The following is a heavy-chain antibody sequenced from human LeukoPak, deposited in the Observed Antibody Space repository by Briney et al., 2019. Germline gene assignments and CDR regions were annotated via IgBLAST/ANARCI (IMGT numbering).Heavy chain of an antibody. J-gene: IGHJ6*03. D-gene: IGHD5-18*01. CDR1: GGTFSSYA. Sequence: ASVKVSCKASGGTFSSYAISWVRQAPGQGLEWLGGIIPIFGTANYAQKFQGRVTITADESTSTAYMELSSLRSEDTAVYYCARAIGYYYYYYYMDVWGKGTTVTVSS. CDR2: IIPIFGTA. CDR3: ARAIGYYYYYYYMDV. V-gene: IGHV1-69*13.